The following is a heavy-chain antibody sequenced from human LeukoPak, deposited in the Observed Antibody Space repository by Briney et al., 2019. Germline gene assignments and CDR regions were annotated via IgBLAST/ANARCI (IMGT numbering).Heavy chain of an antibody. D-gene: IGHD3-22*01. V-gene: IGHV3-21*01. Sequence: PGGSLRLSCAASGFTFNSYNMNWVRQAPGKGLEWVSSISSSSDYIYYADSVKGRFTISRDNAKNSLYLQMSSLRAEDTAVYYCARQKYYYDSSGYGAFDYWGQGTLVTVSS. CDR2: ISSSSDYI. CDR3: ARQKYYYDSSGYGAFDY. CDR1: GFTFNSYN. J-gene: IGHJ4*02.